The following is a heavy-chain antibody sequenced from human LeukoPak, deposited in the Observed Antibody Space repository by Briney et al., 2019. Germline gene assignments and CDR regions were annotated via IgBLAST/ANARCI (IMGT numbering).Heavy chain of an antibody. V-gene: IGHV3-30-3*01. Sequence: PGRSLRLSCAASGFTFSSYAMHWVRQAPGKGLEWVAVISYDGSNKYYADSVEGRFTISRDNSKNTLYLQMNSLRAEDTAVYYCARLVGWGTWGQGTLVTVSS. D-gene: IGHD3-16*01. CDR1: GFTFSSYA. CDR3: ARLVGWGT. J-gene: IGHJ5*02. CDR2: ISYDGSNK.